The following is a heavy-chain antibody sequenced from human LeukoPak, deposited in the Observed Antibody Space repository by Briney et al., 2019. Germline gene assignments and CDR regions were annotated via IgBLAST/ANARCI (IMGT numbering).Heavy chain of an antibody. D-gene: IGHD3-3*01. Sequence: PGGSLRLSCAASGFTFSSYSMNWVRQAPGKGLEWVSSISSSSSYIYYADSVKGRFTISRDNAKNSLYLQMNSLRAEDTAAYYCARDGWSKFDYWGQGTLVTVSS. CDR1: GFTFSSYS. V-gene: IGHV3-21*01. CDR3: ARDGWSKFDY. J-gene: IGHJ4*02. CDR2: ISSSSSYI.